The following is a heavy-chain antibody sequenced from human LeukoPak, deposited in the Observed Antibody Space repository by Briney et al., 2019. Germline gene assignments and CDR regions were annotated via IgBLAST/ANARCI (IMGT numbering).Heavy chain of an antibody. CDR3: EKKGGGPAKGFDY. CDR2: IYSSGRT. CDR1: GVSIISTNSY. V-gene: IGHV4-39*07. D-gene: IGHD2-15*01. Sequence: SETLSLTCTVSGVSIISTNSYWGWIRQSPRTGLEWIGNIYSSGRTYYNPSLKSRVTISIDMSENQFSLKLTSVTAADTAVYYCEKKGGGPAKGFDYGAQGPLSTVSS. J-gene: IGHJ4*02.